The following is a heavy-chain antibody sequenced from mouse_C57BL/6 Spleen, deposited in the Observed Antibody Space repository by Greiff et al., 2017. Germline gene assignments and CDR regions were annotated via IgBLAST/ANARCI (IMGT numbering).Heavy chain of an antibody. CDR1: GYAFSSYW. J-gene: IGHJ2*01. Sequence: VQLQQSGAELVKPGASVKISCKASGYAFSSYWMNWVKQRPGKGLEWIGQIYPGDGDTNYNGKFKGKATLTADKSSSTAYMQLSSLTSEDSAVYFCARGNVGDSNYDYFDYWGQGTTLTVSS. D-gene: IGHD2-5*01. CDR3: ARGNVGDSNYDYFDY. CDR2: IYPGDGDT. V-gene: IGHV1-80*01.